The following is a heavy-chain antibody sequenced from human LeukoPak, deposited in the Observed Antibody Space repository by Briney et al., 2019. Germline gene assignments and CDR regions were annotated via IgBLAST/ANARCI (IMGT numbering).Heavy chain of an antibody. J-gene: IGHJ4*02. CDR1: GLTFITYS. Sequence: PGGSLRLSCAASGLTFITYSLIWVRQAPGKGLEWVSSISGDSTYIYYADSVKGRFTISRDNAKNSLFLQMSSLRAEDTSVYYCVRAVFSSSYYWDYWGQGTLVTVSS. CDR3: VRAVFSSSYYWDY. CDR2: ISGDSTYI. D-gene: IGHD6-13*01. V-gene: IGHV3-21*01.